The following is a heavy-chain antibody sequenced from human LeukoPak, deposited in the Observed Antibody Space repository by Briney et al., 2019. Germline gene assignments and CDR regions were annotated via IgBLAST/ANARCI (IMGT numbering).Heavy chain of an antibody. Sequence: GGSLRLSCAASGFTFSSYSMNWVRQAPGRGLEWVAFIRYDESNKYYADFVKGRFTISRDNSKNTLYLQMNSLRTEDTAVYYCSGIAVAGIYWGQGTLVTVSS. D-gene: IGHD6-19*01. CDR1: GFTFSSYS. J-gene: IGHJ4*02. CDR2: IRYDESNK. V-gene: IGHV3-30*02. CDR3: SGIAVAGIY.